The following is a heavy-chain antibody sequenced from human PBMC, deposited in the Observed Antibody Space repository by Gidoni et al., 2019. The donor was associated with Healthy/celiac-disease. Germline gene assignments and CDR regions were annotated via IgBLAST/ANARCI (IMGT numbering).Heavy chain of an antibody. CDR2: IYTSGST. CDR1: GGSISSGSYY. J-gene: IGHJ6*02. V-gene: IGHV4-61*02. Sequence: QVQLQESGPGLVKPSQTLSLTCTVSGGSISSGSYYWSWIRKPAGKGLEWIGRIYTSGSTNDNPSLKSRVTISVDTSKNQFSLKMSSVTAADSAVYYCARDGSYCGGDCYHYGMDVWGQGTTVTVSS. D-gene: IGHD2-21*01. CDR3: ARDGSYCGGDCYHYGMDV.